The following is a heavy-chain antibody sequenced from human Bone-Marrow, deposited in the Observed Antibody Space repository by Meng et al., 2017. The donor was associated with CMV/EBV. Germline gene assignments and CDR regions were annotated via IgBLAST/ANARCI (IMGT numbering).Heavy chain of an antibody. CDR3: ARRVQGISHGIYYYYYGMDV. J-gene: IGHJ6*02. CDR2: ISSSSSYI. V-gene: IGHV3-21*01. Sequence: GESLKISCAASGFTFSSYSMNWVRQAPGKGLEWVSSISSSSSYIYYADSVKGRFTISRDNAKNLLYLQMNSLRAEDTAVYYCARRVQGISHGIYYYYYGMDVWGQGTTVTVSS. D-gene: IGHD1-14*01. CDR1: GFTFSSYS.